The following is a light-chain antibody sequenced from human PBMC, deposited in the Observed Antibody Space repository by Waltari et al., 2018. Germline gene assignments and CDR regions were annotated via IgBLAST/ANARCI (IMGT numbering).Light chain of an antibody. V-gene: IGLV2-14*03. Sequence: QSALTQPASVSGSPGQSITISCPGTTSDVGGYNSVSWYQQHTGKTPKLIIYDVSNRPSGVSNRFSGSKSANTASLTISGLQAEDEADYYCSSYATSGTLLFGGGTKLTVL. CDR1: TSDVGGYNS. CDR2: DVS. CDR3: SSYATSGTLL. J-gene: IGLJ3*02.